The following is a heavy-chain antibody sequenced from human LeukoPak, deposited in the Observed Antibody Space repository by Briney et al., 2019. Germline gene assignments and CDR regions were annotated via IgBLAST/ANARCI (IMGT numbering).Heavy chain of an antibody. J-gene: IGHJ4*02. D-gene: IGHD4-11*01. CDR1: GGPFSGYY. CDR3: ARGGHSNHDPFDY. V-gene: IGHV4-34*01. Sequence: PSETLSLTCDVLGGPFSGYYWSWIRQPPGRRLEWIGEISQFGSTDYNPSLKSRVTISVDTSRGRFSLKVTPVTAADTAVYYCARGGHSNHDPFDYWGQGTLVTVSS. CDR2: ISQFGST.